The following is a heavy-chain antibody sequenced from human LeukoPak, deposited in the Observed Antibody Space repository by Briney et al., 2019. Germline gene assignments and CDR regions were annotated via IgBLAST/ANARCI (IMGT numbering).Heavy chain of an antibody. D-gene: IGHD6-19*01. CDR3: MTDCCQWSGWRGGGY. V-gene: IGHV3-30*04. Sequence: PGGSLRLSCAASGFTFSSYAMHWVRRAPGKGLEWVAVISYDGPNKNYADSVKGRFTISRDNSKNTLYLQMNSLKTEDTAVYYCMTDCCQWSGWRGGGYWGQGTLVTVSS. J-gene: IGHJ4*02. CDR2: ISYDGPNK. CDR1: GFTFSSYA.